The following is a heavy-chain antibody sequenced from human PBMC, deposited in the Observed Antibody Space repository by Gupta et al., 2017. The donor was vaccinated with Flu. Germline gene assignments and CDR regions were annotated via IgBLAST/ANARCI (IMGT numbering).Heavy chain of an antibody. J-gene: IGHJ5*02. CDR1: GDAINSGGYY. D-gene: IGHD3-22*01. Sequence: QVQLQESGPGLVTPSQTLSLACSVSGDAINSGGYYWNWIGQYQGKGLEWIGYIYYNGNTYYNPSLKSRVSMSLDTSKNRFSLKLTSVTAADTAVYYCARGSVVTAATFGNFFDPWGQGTLVTVSS. CDR2: IYYNGNT. V-gene: IGHV4-31*03. CDR3: ARGSVVTAATFGNFFDP.